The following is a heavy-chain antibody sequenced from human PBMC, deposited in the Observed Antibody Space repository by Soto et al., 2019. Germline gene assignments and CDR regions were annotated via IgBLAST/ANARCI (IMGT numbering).Heavy chain of an antibody. D-gene: IGHD4-17*01. CDR2: INHSGST. CDR3: ARAYGGNAGVCDY. Sequence: QVQLQQWGAGLLKPSETLSLTCAVYGRSFSGYYWSWIRQPPGKGLEWIGEINHSGSTNYNPSLTSRAPXSXDXXQNQFSLHLSSVTAADTAVYYCARAYGGNAGVCDYWGQGTLVTVSS. CDR1: GRSFSGYY. J-gene: IGHJ4*02. V-gene: IGHV4-34*01.